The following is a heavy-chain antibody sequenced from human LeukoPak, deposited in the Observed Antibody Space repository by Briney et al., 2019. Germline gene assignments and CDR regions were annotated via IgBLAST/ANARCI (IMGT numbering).Heavy chain of an antibody. D-gene: IGHD3-3*01. Sequence: GGSLRLSCAASGFTFSSYSMNWVRQAPGKGLVWVSRINTDRSSTSYADSVKGRFTISRDNAKNTLYLQMNSLRAEDTAVYYCVSRFADYWGQGTLVTVSS. J-gene: IGHJ4*02. CDR1: GFTFSSYS. CDR3: VSRFADY. V-gene: IGHV3-74*01. CDR2: INTDRSST.